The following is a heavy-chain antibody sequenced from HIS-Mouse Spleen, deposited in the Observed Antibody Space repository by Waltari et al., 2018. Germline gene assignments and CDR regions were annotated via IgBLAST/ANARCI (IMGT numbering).Heavy chain of an antibody. CDR2: INHSGST. Sequence: QVQLQQWGAGLLKPSEHLSLTCAVYGGSFSGYYGSWIRQPPGKGLEWIGEINHSGSTNYNPSLKSRVTISVDTSKNQFSLKLSSVTAADTAVYYCARVNSSFDYWGQGTLVTVSS. CDR1: GGSFSGYY. CDR3: ARVNSSFDY. J-gene: IGHJ4*02. D-gene: IGHD6-13*01. V-gene: IGHV4-34*01.